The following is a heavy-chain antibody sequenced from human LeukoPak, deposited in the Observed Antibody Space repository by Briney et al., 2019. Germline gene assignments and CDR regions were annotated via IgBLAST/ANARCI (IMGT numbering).Heavy chain of an antibody. D-gene: IGHD6-19*01. Sequence: LRASVKVSCKASGYTFTSYAMNWVRQAPGQGLEWMGWINTNTGNPTYAQGFTGRFVFSLDTSVSTAYPQISSLKAEDTAVYYCARGLKAYNLAVAGLSDYWGQGTLVTVSS. CDR3: ARGLKAYNLAVAGLSDY. V-gene: IGHV7-4-1*02. J-gene: IGHJ4*02. CDR1: GYTFTSYA. CDR2: INTNTGNP.